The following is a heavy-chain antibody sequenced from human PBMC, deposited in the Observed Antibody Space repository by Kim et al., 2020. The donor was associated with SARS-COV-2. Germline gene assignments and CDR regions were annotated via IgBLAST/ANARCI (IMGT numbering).Heavy chain of an antibody. D-gene: IGHD3-10*01. Sequence: LKSRVTISVYTSKNQFSLKLSSVTAADTAVYYCARAGLGLLWFGDYGMDVWGQGTTVTVSS. J-gene: IGHJ6*02. V-gene: IGHV4-59*01. CDR3: ARAGLGLLWFGDYGMDV.